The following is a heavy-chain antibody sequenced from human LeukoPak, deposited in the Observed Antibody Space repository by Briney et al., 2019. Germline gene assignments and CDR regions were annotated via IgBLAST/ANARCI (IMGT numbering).Heavy chain of an antibody. CDR2: TYHSGST. D-gene: IGHD1-1*01. CDR1: GGSISSTNW. Sequence: SETLSLTCAVSGGSISSTNWWSWVRQPPEKGLEWIGETYHSGSTNYNPSLESRVTMSVDKSKNQFSLKLNSMTTADTAVYYCATGRQGNYWGQGTMVIVSS. V-gene: IGHV4-4*02. CDR3: ATGRQGNY. J-gene: IGHJ3*01.